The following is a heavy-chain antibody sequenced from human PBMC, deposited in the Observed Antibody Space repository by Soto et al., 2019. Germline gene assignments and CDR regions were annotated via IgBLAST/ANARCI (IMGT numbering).Heavy chain of an antibody. Sequence: QVQLQESGPGLVKPSQTLSLTCTVSGGSISSGGYYWSWIRQHPGKGLEWIGYIYYSGSTYYNPSXNXRFXISVDTSTNQFSLKLSSVTAADTAVYYCAREAAGILNWFDPWGQGTLVTVSS. V-gene: IGHV4-31*03. CDR2: IYYSGST. CDR3: AREAAGILNWFDP. D-gene: IGHD6-25*01. J-gene: IGHJ5*02. CDR1: GGSISSGGYY.